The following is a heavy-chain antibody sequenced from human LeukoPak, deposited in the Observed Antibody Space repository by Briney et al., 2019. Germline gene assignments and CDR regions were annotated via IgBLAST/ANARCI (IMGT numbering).Heavy chain of an antibody. CDR2: ISSSSTYI. V-gene: IGHV3-21*01. J-gene: IGHJ4*02. CDR3: ASGDYEDYFDY. Sequence: PGGSLRLSCAASGFTFSSYSMNWVRQAPGKGLEWVSSISSSSTYIYYADSVKGRFTISRDNAKNSLYLQMISLRAEDTAVYYCASGDYEDYFDYWGQGTLVTVSS. D-gene: IGHD4-17*01. CDR1: GFTFSSYS.